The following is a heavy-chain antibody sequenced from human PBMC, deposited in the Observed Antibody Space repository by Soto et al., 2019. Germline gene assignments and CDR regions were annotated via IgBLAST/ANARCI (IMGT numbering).Heavy chain of an antibody. V-gene: IGHV2-5*02. CDR1: GFSLSTSGVG. CDR3: THRREQWGGFDY. J-gene: IGHJ4*02. Sequence: QITLKESGPTLVKPTQTLTLTCTFSGFSLSTSGVGVGWIRQPPGKALEWLALLYWDADKRYRPSLKSRLTITKDTSKNQVVLTMTNMDPVDTATYYSTHRREQWGGFDYWGQGTLVTVSS. CDR2: LYWDADK. D-gene: IGHD6-19*01.